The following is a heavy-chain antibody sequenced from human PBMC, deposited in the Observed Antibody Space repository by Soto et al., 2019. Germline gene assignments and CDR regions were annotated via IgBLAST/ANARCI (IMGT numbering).Heavy chain of an antibody. Sequence: QVQLVESGGGVVQPGRSLRLSCAASGLTFSNYGMHWVRQAPGKGLGWVAVISYDGSNKYYADSVKGRFTISRDNSKNALYLQMNRLRAEDTAVYYCAKAPNFDWLSHFDYWGQGTLVTVSS. D-gene: IGHD3-9*01. CDR1: GLTFSNYG. CDR3: AKAPNFDWLSHFDY. CDR2: ISYDGSNK. V-gene: IGHV3-30*18. J-gene: IGHJ4*02.